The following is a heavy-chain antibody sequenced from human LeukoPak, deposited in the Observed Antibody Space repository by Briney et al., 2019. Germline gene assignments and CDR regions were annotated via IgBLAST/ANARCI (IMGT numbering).Heavy chain of an antibody. J-gene: IGHJ4*02. D-gene: IGHD2-15*01. CDR2: IYYSGST. V-gene: IGHV4-59*08. CDR1: GFRFTGYS. Sequence: GSLRLSCAASGFRFTGYSMSWVRQAPGKGLEWIGYIYYSGSTNYNPSLKSRVTISVDTSKNQFSLKLSSVTAADTAVYYCARQEGNCSGGSCSPRFRFDYWGQGTLVTVSS. CDR3: ARQEGNCSGGSCSPRFRFDY.